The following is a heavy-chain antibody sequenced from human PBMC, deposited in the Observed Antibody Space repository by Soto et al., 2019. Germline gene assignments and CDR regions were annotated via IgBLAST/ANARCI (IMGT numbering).Heavy chain of an antibody. CDR3: ARDFRGYCSSTSCYTTYYYYYYGMDV. CDR1: GYTFTSYG. D-gene: IGHD2-2*02. V-gene: IGHV1-18*04. CDR2: ISAYNGNT. J-gene: IGHJ6*02. Sequence: ASVKVSCKASGYTFTSYGISWVRQAPGQGLEWMGWISAYNGNTNYAQKLQGRVTMTTDTSTRTAYMERRRLRSDDTAVYYCARDFRGYCSSTSCYTTYYYYYYGMDVWGQGTTVTVAS.